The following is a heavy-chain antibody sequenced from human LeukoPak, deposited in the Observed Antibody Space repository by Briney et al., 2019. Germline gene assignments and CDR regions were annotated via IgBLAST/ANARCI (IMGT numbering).Heavy chain of an antibody. J-gene: IGHJ4*02. CDR2: IYSGGST. CDR1: GFTFSSYA. V-gene: IGHV3-66*01. CDR3: AIDQGWLQNDY. Sequence: PGGSLRLSCAASGFTFSSYAMSWVRQAPGKGLEWVSVIYSGGSTYYADSVMGRFTISRDNSKNTLYLKMNSLRAEDTAVYYCAIDQGWLQNDYWGQGTLVTVYS. D-gene: IGHD5-24*01.